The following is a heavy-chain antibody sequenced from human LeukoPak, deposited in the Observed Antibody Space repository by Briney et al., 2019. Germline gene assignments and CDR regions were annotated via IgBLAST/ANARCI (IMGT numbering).Heavy chain of an antibody. CDR1: GLIFSNAW. J-gene: IGHJ4*02. CDR2: IQAKADGGTA. Sequence: PGGSLRLSCAASGLIFSNAWLTWVRQSPGKGLEWVGRIQAKADGGTADYATSVKGRFTISRDDSNNTVFLQMNSLETEDTAVYYCTTENPHEYYDFWSGYGLAPDWGQGTLVTVSS. D-gene: IGHD3-3*01. V-gene: IGHV3-15*01. CDR3: TTENPHEYYDFWSGYGLAPD.